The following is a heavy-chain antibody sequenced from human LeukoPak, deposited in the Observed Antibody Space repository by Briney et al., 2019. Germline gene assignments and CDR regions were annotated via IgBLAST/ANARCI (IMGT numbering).Heavy chain of an antibody. V-gene: IGHV3-48*03. J-gene: IGHJ3*02. CDR1: GFTFSSYE. Sequence: GGSLRLSCAASGFTFSSYEMNWVRQAPGKGLEWVSYISTSCSTIYYADSVKGRFTISRDNAKNSLYLQMNSLRAEDTAVYYCARGKATEAFDIWGQGTMVTVSS. D-gene: IGHD5-12*01. CDR3: ARGKATEAFDI. CDR2: ISTSCSTI.